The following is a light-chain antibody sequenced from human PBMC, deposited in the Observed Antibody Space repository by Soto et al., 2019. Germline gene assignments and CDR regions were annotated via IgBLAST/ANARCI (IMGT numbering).Light chain of an antibody. CDR3: QSYDSSLSGWV. J-gene: IGLJ3*02. CDR2: GNS. Sequence: QPVLTQPPSVSGAPGQRVTISCTGSSSNIRAGYDVHWYQQLPGTAPKLLIYGNSNRPSGVPDRFSGSKSGTSASLAITGLRAEDEADYYCQSYDSSLSGWVFGGGTKVTVL. CDR1: SSNIRAGYD. V-gene: IGLV1-40*01.